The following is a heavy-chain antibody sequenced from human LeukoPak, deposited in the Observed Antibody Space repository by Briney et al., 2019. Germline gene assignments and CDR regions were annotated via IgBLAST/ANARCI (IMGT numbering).Heavy chain of an antibody. V-gene: IGHV3-69-1*02. CDR2: ISSSSTI. CDR1: GFTFSDYY. CDR3: ARDFRTYYFDY. J-gene: IGHJ4*02. Sequence: GGSLRLSWAASGFTFSDYYMNWVRQAPGKGLEWVSSISSSSTIYYADSVKGRFTISRDNAKNSLYLQMNSLRAEDTAVYYCARDFRTYYFDYWGQGTLVTVSS. D-gene: IGHD1-14*01.